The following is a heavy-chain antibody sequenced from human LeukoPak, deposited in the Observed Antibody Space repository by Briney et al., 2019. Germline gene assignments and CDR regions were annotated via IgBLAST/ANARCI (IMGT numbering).Heavy chain of an antibody. V-gene: IGHV1-18*04. CDR2: ISAYNGNT. CDR3: ARVRGSYYVFDY. J-gene: IGHJ4*02. CDR1: GYTFTGYY. D-gene: IGHD1-26*01. Sequence: ASVKVSCKASGYTFTGYYMHWVRQAPGQGLEWMGWISAYNGNTNYAQKLQGRVTMTTDTSTSTAYMELRSLRSDDTAVYYCARVRGSYYVFDYWGQGTLVTVSS.